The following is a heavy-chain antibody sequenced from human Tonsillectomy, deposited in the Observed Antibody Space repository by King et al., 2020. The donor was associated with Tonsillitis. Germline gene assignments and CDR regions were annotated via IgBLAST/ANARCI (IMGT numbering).Heavy chain of an antibody. CDR3: ANFDYGSGGY. J-gene: IGHJ4*02. Sequence: VQLVESGGGVVQPGGSLRLSCAPSGFTFNNYGMYWVRQAPGKGLEWVAYIRSDGSDKYYADSVKGRFTISRDNSKNTLFLQMNGLRPEDTAVYYCANFDYGSGGYWGQGTLVTVSS. CDR2: IRSDGSDK. D-gene: IGHD3-10*01. CDR1: GFTFNNYG. V-gene: IGHV3-30*02.